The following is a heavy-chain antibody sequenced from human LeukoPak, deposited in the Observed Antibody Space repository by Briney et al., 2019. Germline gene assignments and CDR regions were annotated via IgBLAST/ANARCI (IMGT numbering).Heavy chain of an antibody. D-gene: IGHD6-13*01. CDR2: ISAYNGNT. CDR3: ARLHSSSWYPDLVYFDY. Sequence: ASVKVSCKASGYTFTSYGISWVRQATGQGVEWMGWISAYNGNTNYAQKLQGRVTMTTDTSTSTAYMELRSLRSDDTAVYYCARLHSSSWYPDLVYFDYWGQGTLVTVSS. V-gene: IGHV1-18*01. J-gene: IGHJ4*02. CDR1: GYTFTSYG.